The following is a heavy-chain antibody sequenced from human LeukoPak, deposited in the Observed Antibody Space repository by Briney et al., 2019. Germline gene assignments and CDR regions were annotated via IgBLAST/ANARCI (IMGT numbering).Heavy chain of an antibody. D-gene: IGHD6-19*01. Sequence: SETLSLTCTVSGGSISSYYWSWIRQPPGKGLEWIGYIYYSGSTDYNPSLKSRVTISVDTSKNQFSLKLSSATAADTAVYYCARGIAVAGTSGYYYGMDVWGQGTTVTVSS. CDR2: IYYSGST. V-gene: IGHV4-59*01. CDR1: GGSISSYY. J-gene: IGHJ6*02. CDR3: ARGIAVAGTSGYYYGMDV.